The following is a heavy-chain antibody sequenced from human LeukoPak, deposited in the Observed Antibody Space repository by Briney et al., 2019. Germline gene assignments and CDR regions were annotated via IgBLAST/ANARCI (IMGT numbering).Heavy chain of an antibody. V-gene: IGHV1-2*02. CDR2: INPNSCGT. CDR1: GYTFTGYY. Sequence: GASVKVSCKASGYTFTGYYMHWVRQAPGQGLEWMGWINPNSCGTNYAQKFQGRVTMTWDTSISTAYMELSRLRSDDTAVYYCARDKHPITMVRGVIRPPYFDYWGQGTLVTVSS. D-gene: IGHD3-10*01. J-gene: IGHJ4*02. CDR3: ARDKHPITMVRGVIRPPYFDY.